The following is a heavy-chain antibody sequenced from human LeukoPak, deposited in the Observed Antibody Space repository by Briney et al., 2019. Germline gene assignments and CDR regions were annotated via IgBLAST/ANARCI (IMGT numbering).Heavy chain of an antibody. J-gene: IGHJ3*01. V-gene: IGHV3-23*01. D-gene: IGHD4-17*01. CDR3: GRDPNGDYVGAFEF. CDR1: GFIFSNYA. Sequence: PGGSLRLSCAAFGFIFSNYALVWVRQAPGKGLEWVSAISGSGGNTKYADAVKGRFTISRDNSKNTLFLQMNSLGADDTAVYYCGRDPNGDYVGAFEFWGQGTMVTVSS. CDR2: ISGSGGNT.